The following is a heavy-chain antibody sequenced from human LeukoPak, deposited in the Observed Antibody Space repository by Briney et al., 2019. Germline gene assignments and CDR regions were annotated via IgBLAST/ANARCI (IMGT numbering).Heavy chain of an antibody. CDR3: TRDITLTRGGRSDY. Sequence: PGGSLRLSCAASGFTFSTYAMSWVRRAPGKGLEWVSAISGRGVSTSYADSVRGRFTISRDNAKNTLYLQMNSLRAEDTAVYYCTRDITLTRGGRSDYWGQGTLVTVSA. J-gene: IGHJ4*02. CDR2: ISGRGVST. CDR1: GFTFSTYA. D-gene: IGHD3-10*01. V-gene: IGHV3-23*01.